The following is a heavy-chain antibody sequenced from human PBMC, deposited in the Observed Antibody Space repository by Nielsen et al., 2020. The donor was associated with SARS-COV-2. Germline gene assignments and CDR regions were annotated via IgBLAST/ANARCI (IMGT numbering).Heavy chain of an antibody. V-gene: IGHV7-4-1*02. Sequence: WVRQAPGQGLEWMGWINTNTGNPTYAQGFTGRFVFSLDTSVSTAYLQISSLKAEDTAVYYCARDSSSGHESYYYYYGMDVWGQGTTVTVSS. CDR3: ARDSSSGHESYYYYYGMDV. CDR2: INTNTGNP. J-gene: IGHJ6*02. D-gene: IGHD6-19*01.